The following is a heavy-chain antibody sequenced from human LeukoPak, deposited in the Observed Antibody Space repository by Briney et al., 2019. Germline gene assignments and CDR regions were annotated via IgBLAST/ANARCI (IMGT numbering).Heavy chain of an antibody. CDR2: ISSSSYI. CDR3: AKDVFRWAFDI. J-gene: IGHJ3*02. Sequence: GGSLRLSCAASGFTFSSYSMNWVCQTPGKGLEWVSSISSSSYIYYADSVKGRFTISRDKAKNSLYLQMNSLRAEDTAVYFCAKDVFRWAFDIWGQGTMVTVSA. CDR1: GFTFSSYS. D-gene: IGHD5-24*01. V-gene: IGHV3-21*04.